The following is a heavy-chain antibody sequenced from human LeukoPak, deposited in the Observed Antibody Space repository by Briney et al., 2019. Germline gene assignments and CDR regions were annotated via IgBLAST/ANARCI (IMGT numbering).Heavy chain of an antibody. J-gene: IGHJ4*02. Sequence: ASVKVSCKASGYTSTSYDINWVRQATGQGLEWMGWMNPNSGNTGYAQKFQGRVTMTRNTSISTAYMELSSLRSEDTAVYYCARATYYDYVWGSPDFDYWGQGTLVTVSS. CDR3: ARATYYDYVWGSPDFDY. V-gene: IGHV1-8*01. CDR1: GYTSTSYD. CDR2: MNPNSGNT. D-gene: IGHD3-16*01.